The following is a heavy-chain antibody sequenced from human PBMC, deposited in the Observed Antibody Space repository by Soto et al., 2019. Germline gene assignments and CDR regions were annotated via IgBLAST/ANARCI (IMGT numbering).Heavy chain of an antibody. V-gene: IGHV4-34*01. D-gene: IGHD2-15*01. J-gene: IGHJ4*02. CDR3: ARGKLLGY. Sequence: SETLSLTCAVYGGSFSGYYWSWIRKPPGKGLEWSGEINHSGSTNYNPSLKRRVTISVDTSKNQFSLKLSSVTAADTAVYYCARGKLLGYWGQGTLVTVST. CDR1: GGSFSGYY. CDR2: INHSGST.